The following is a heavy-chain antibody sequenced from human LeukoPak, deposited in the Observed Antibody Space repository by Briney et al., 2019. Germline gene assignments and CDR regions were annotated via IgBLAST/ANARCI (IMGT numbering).Heavy chain of an antibody. CDR1: GFTFSSYA. J-gene: IGHJ4*02. CDR2: ISYDGSNK. D-gene: IGHD3-9*01. Sequence: GGSLRLSRAASGFTFSSYAMHWVRQAPGKGLEWVAVISYDGSNKYYADSVKGRFTISRDNSENTLYLQMNSLRAEDTALYYCARGPYGSDILTGYYNYWGQGTLVTVSS. V-gene: IGHV3-30*04. CDR3: ARGPYGSDILTGYYNY.